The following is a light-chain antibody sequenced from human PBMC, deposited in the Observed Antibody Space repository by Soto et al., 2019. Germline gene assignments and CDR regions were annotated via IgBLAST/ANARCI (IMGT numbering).Light chain of an antibody. CDR1: QGISSF. J-gene: IGKJ4*01. Sequence: QLTQSPSPLSASVGDRVSITCRASQGISSFLVWYQQKPGKAPKLLIYAASTLQDGAPPRFSGSGSGTDFTLTISSLQPEDFATYYCQQLNSFPFTFGGGTKVEIK. V-gene: IGKV1-9*01. CDR3: QQLNSFPFT. CDR2: AAS.